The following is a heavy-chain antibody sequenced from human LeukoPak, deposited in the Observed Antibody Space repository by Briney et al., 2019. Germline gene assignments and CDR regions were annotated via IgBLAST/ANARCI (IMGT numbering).Heavy chain of an antibody. CDR2: MYHSGST. Sequence: KPSETLSLTCTVSGYSISSGYYWGWVRQPPGKGLEWIGSMYHSGSTYYNPSLKSRVTISVDTSKNQFSLKLSSVTAADTAVYYCARVSAAAAFDYWGQGTLVTVSS. J-gene: IGHJ4*02. V-gene: IGHV4-38-2*02. D-gene: IGHD6-13*01. CDR3: ARVSAAAAFDY. CDR1: GYSISSGYY.